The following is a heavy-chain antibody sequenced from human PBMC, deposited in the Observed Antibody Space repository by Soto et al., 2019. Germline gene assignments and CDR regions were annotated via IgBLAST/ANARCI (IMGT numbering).Heavy chain of an antibody. Sequence: SETLSLTCTVSGGSISSYYWSWIRQPPGKGLEWIGYIYYSGGTNYNPSLKRRVTISVDTSKNQFSLKLSSVTAADTAVYYCARHPGPGTVTHPNWGFDPWGQGTLVTVSS. D-gene: IGHD4-17*01. CDR1: GGSISSYY. CDR3: ARHPGPGTVTHPNWGFDP. CDR2: IYYSGGT. V-gene: IGHV4-59*08. J-gene: IGHJ5*02.